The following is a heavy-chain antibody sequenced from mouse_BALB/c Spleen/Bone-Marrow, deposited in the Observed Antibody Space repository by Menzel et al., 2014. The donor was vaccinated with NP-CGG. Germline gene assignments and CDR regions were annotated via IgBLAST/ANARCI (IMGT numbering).Heavy chain of an antibody. CDR1: GFTFRSFG. D-gene: IGHD4-1*01. CDR2: ISSDSSAV. V-gene: IGHV5-17*02. Sequence: EVMLVESGGGLVQPGGSRKLSCAASGFTFRSFGMHWVRQAPEKGLEWVAYISSDSSAVYYADTVKGRLTISRDNPKNTLFLQMTSLRSEDTAMYYCTRGGNWDDFDYWGQGTTLTVSS. J-gene: IGHJ2*01. CDR3: TRGGNWDDFDY.